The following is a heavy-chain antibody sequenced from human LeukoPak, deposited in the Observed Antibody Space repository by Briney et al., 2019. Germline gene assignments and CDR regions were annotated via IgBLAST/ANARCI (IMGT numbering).Heavy chain of an antibody. CDR2: IYHSGNT. CDR1: GFSISSGYY. V-gene: IGHV4-38-2*01. CDR3: ARQVSWAVFGGNWFDP. D-gene: IGHD3-3*01. Sequence: SETLSLTCAVSGFSISSGYYWGWIRQPPGKGLEWIASIYHSGNTYYNPSLKSRVAISVDTSKNQFSMKLNSVPAADTAVYYCARQVSWAVFGGNWFDPWGQGTLVTVSS. J-gene: IGHJ5*02.